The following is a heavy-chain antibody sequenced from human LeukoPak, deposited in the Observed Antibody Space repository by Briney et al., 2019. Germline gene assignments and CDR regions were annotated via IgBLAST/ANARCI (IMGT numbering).Heavy chain of an antibody. V-gene: IGHV3-66*01. CDR2: IYSGGST. J-gene: IGHJ3*02. CDR1: GFTVSSNY. CDR3: ARDVLELRGAFDI. Sequence: PGGSLRLSCAASGFTVSSNYMSWVRQAPGKGLEWVSVIYSGGSTYYADSVKGRFTISRDNSKNTLYLQMNSLRAEDTAVYYCARDVLELRGAFDIWGQGTMVTVSS. D-gene: IGHD1-7*01.